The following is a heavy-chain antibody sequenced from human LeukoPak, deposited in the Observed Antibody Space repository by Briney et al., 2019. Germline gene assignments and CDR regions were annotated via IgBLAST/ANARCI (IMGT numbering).Heavy chain of an antibody. CDR3: AELGITMIGGV. J-gene: IGHJ6*04. V-gene: IGHV3-30*02. CDR2: IRYDLSNE. CDR1: GFTFSSYG. D-gene: IGHD3-10*02. Sequence: GGSLRLSCAASGFTFSSYGMSWVRQAPGKGLEWVAFIRYDLSNEYYADSVKGRFTISRDNSKNTLFLQMNSLRAEDTAVYYCAELGITMIGGVWGKGTTVTISS.